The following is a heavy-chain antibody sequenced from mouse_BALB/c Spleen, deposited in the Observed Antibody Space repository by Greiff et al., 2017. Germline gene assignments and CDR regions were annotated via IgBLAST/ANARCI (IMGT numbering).Heavy chain of an antibody. CDR2: INPSSGYT. D-gene: IGHD2-3*01. J-gene: IGHJ4*01. Sequence: QVHVKQSGAELARPGASVKMSCKASGYTFTSYTMHWVKQRPGQGLEWIGYINPSSGYTNYNQKFKDKATLTADKSSSTAYMQLSSLTSEDSAVYYCARRGGDGYYYAMDYWGQGTSVTVSS. V-gene: IGHV1-4*01. CDR3: ARRGGDGYYYAMDY. CDR1: GYTFTSYT.